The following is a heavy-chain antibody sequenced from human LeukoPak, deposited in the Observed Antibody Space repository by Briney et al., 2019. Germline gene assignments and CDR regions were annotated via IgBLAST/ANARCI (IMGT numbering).Heavy chain of an antibody. D-gene: IGHD2-15*01. CDR1: GYTFTGYY. CDR2: INPNRGGT. CDR3: AIGTPIGYCSGGSCQDAFDI. V-gene: IGHV1-2*02. Sequence: ASVKVSCKACGYTFTGYYMHWVRQAPGQGLEWMGWINPNRGGTNYAQKFQGRGTMTRDTPISTAYMELSRLRSDDTAVYYCAIGTPIGYCSGGSCQDAFDIWGQGTMVTVSS. J-gene: IGHJ3*02.